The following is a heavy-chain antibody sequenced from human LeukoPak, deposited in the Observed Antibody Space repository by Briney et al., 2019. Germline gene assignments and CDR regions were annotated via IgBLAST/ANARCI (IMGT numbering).Heavy chain of an antibody. CDR3: AKDGSGRNRYSFADY. V-gene: IGHV3-9*01. CDR1: GFTFHDYV. Sequence: SGRSLRLSCVASGFTFHDYVMHWVRQAPGKGLEWVSGINWKSGNIAYADSVKGRFTISRDNSKNTLYLQMNSLRAEDTAVYYCAKDGSGRNRYSFADYWGQGTLVTVSS. D-gene: IGHD5-18*01. CDR2: INWKSGNI. J-gene: IGHJ4*02.